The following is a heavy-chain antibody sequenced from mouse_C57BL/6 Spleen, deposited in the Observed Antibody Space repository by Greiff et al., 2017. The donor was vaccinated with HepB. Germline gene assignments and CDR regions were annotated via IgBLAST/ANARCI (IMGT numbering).Heavy chain of an antibody. Sequence: VQLQQSGAELAKPGASVKLSCKASGYTFTSYWMHWVKQRPGQGLEWIGYINPSSGYTKYNQKFKDKATLTVDKSSSTAYMQLSSLTSEDSAVYYFAYSSYSFYAMDYWGQGTSVTVSS. D-gene: IGHD2-12*01. V-gene: IGHV1-7*01. CDR2: INPSSGYT. CDR1: GYTFTSYW. CDR3: AYSSYSFYAMDY. J-gene: IGHJ4*01.